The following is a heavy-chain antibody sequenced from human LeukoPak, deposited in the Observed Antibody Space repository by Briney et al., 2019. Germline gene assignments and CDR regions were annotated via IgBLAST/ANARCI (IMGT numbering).Heavy chain of an antibody. CDR3: ARGRRGYCSGGSCYSGFYYFDY. CDR2: IIPIFGTA. D-gene: IGHD2-15*01. Sequence: GASVKVSCKASGGTFSSYAISWVRQAPGQGLEWMGGIIPIFGTANYAQKFQGRVTITTDESTSTAYMELSSLRSEDTAEYYCARGRRGYCSGGSCYSGFYYFDYWGQGTLVTVSS. CDR1: GGTFSSYA. J-gene: IGHJ4*02. V-gene: IGHV1-69*05.